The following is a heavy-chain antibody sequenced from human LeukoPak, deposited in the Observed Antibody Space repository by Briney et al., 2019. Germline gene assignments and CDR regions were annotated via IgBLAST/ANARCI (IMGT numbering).Heavy chain of an antibody. D-gene: IGHD3-9*01. J-gene: IGHJ4*02. Sequence: GGSLRLSCAASGFTFSSYAMSWVRQAPGKGLEWVSAISGSGGSTYYADSVKGRFTISRDNSKNTLYLQMNSLRAEDTAVYYCAKDNDYDILTGYDYFDYWGQGTLVTVSS. CDR1: GFTFSSYA. CDR2: ISGSGGST. CDR3: AKDNDYDILTGYDYFDY. V-gene: IGHV3-23*01.